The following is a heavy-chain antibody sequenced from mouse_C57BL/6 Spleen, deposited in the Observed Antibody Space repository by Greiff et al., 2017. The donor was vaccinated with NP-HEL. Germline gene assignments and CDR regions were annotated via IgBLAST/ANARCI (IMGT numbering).Heavy chain of an antibody. J-gene: IGHJ3*01. V-gene: IGHV1-63*01. CDR2: IYPGGGYT. D-gene: IGHD2-4*01. CDR3: ARRGDYAWFAC. CDR1: GYTFTNYW. Sequence: QVQLQQSGAELVRPGTSVKMSCKASGYTFTNYWIGWAKQRPGHGLEWIGDIYPGGGYTNYNEKFKGKATLTADKSSSTAYMQFSSLTSEDSAIYYCARRGDYAWFACWGQGTLVTVSA.